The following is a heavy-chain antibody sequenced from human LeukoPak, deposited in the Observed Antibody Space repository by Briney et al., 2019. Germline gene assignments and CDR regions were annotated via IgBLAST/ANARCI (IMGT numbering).Heavy chain of an antibody. Sequence: ASVKVSCKASGGTFSSYAISWVRQAPGQGLEWMGGIIPIFGTANYAQKFQGRVTITADESTSTAYMELSSLRSEDTAVYYCARGAPYYYDSSGYSDDYWGQGTLVTVSS. CDR1: GGTFSSYA. D-gene: IGHD3-22*01. CDR3: ARGAPYYYDSSGYSDDY. V-gene: IGHV1-69*13. J-gene: IGHJ4*02. CDR2: IIPIFGTA.